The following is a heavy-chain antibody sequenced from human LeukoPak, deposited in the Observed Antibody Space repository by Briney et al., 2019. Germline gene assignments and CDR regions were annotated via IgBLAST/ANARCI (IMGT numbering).Heavy chain of an antibody. Sequence: SETLSLTCAVYGGSFSGYYWSWIRQTPGKGLEWIGEINHSGSTNYNPSLKSRVTISVDTSKNQFSLKLSSVTAADTAVYYCARGRVVIGYYYYYYGMDVWGQGTTVTVSS. CDR1: GGSFSGYY. CDR3: ARGRVVIGYYYYYYGMDV. J-gene: IGHJ6*02. CDR2: INHSGST. D-gene: IGHD3-3*01. V-gene: IGHV4-34*01.